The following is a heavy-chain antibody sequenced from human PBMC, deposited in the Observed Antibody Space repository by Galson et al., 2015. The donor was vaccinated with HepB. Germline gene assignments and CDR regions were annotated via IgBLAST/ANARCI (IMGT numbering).Heavy chain of an antibody. CDR2: INHSGST. Sequence: SETLSLTCAVYGGSFSGYYWSWIRQPPGKGLEWIGEINHSGSTNYNPSLKSRVTISVDTSKNQSSLKLSSVTAVDTAVYYCAKRRAAGRWYYFDYWGQGTLVTVSS. V-gene: IGHV4-34*01. D-gene: IGHD6-13*01. J-gene: IGHJ4*02. CDR1: GGSFSGYY. CDR3: AKRRAAGRWYYFDY.